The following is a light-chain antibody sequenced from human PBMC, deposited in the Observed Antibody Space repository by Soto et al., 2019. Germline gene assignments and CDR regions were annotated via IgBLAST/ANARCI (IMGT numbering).Light chain of an antibody. CDR1: QGISSY. J-gene: IGKJ3*01. CDR3: QQLNSYPVT. V-gene: IGKV1-9*01. CDR2: AAS. Sequence: IQLTQSPSSLSASVGDRVTITCRASQGISSYLAWYQQKPGKAPKLLIYAASTLQSGVPSRFSGSGSGTDFTLTISSLQPEDFATYSCQQLNSYPVTFGPRTKVDIK.